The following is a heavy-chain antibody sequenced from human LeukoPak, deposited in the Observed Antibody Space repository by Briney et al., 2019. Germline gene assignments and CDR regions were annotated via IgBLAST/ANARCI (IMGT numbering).Heavy chain of an antibody. Sequence: PGGSLRLSCAASGFTFNNYNMNWVRQAPGKALEWVSSITSSSTYIFYADSVKGRFTISRDNVKNSLYLQMNSLGPEDTALYYCARDPYSGNYGNYYYYYMDVWGKGTTVTISS. CDR1: GFTFNNYN. J-gene: IGHJ6*03. V-gene: IGHV3-21*01. D-gene: IGHD1-26*01. CDR2: ITSSSTYI. CDR3: ARDPYSGNYGNYYYYYMDV.